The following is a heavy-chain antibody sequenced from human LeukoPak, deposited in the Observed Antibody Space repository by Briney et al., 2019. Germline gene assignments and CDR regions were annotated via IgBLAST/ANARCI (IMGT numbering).Heavy chain of an antibody. V-gene: IGHV3-64D*06. CDR1: GFTFSSYA. J-gene: IGHJ4*02. D-gene: IGHD1-1*01. Sequence: PGGSLRLSCSASGFTFSSYAMHWVRQAPGKGLEYVSAISSNGGSRYYADSVKGRFTISRDNSKNTLYLQMSSLRAEDTAVYYCVVQGWVFRAPTQYYFDYWGRGTLVTVSS. CDR3: VVQGWVFRAPTQYYFDY. CDR2: ISSNGGSR.